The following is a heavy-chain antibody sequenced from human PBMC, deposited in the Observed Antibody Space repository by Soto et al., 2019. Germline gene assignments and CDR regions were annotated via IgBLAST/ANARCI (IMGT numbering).Heavy chain of an antibody. J-gene: IGHJ4*02. D-gene: IGHD3-16*01. V-gene: IGHV3-23*01. CDR3: TGPSWAYFDY. Sequence: EVQLLESGGGLVQPGGSLRLSRAASGFTFSSYAMSWVRQAPGKGLEWVSAISGSGGSTYYADSVKGRFTISRDNSKNTLYLQMNSLRAEDTAVYYCTGPSWAYFDYWGQGTLVTVSS. CDR2: ISGSGGST. CDR1: GFTFSSYA.